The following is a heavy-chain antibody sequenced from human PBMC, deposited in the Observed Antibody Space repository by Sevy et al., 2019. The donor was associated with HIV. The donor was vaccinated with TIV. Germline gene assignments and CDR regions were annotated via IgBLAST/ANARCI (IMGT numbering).Heavy chain of an antibody. CDR1: GFPFIDHA. D-gene: IGHD2-21*01. J-gene: IGHJ6*02. V-gene: IGHV3-9*01. Sequence: GGSLRLSCEAPGFPFIDHALPWVRQVPGKALEWVSGVSWTSRNIGYADSVKGRFTISRDNARHFLYLKMNSLRPEDTALYYCAKDINRGCDGVNCYSYYYYFYGLDVWGQGTTVTVSS. CDR2: VSWTSRNI. CDR3: AKDINRGCDGVNCYSYYYYFYGLDV.